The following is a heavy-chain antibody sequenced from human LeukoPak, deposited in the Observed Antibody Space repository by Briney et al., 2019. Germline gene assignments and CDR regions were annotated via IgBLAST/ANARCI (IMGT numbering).Heavy chain of an antibody. V-gene: IGHV1-69*04. Sequence: ASVKVSCKASGGTFNSYAISWVRQAPGQGLEWMGRIIPILGIANYAQKFQGRVTITADKSTSTAYMELSSLRSEDTAVYYCARAPSYYYYDSSGCYPDDYWGQGTLVTVSS. CDR2: IIPILGIA. CDR1: GGTFNSYA. CDR3: ARAPSYYYYDSSGCYPDDY. D-gene: IGHD3-22*01. J-gene: IGHJ4*02.